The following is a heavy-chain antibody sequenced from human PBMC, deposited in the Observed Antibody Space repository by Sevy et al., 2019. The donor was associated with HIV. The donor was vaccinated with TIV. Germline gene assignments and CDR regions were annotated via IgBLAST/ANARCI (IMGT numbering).Heavy chain of an antibody. CDR1: GFTFGSYG. Sequence: GGSLRLSCVASGFTFGSYGMLWVRQAPGKGLECVSSISSSGSYIYYADSVKGRFTISRDDAKNSLYLQMNTLRAEDAALYYCARVRPYDTRDFDYWGQGTLVTVSS. CDR2: ISSSGSYI. CDR3: ARVRPYDTRDFDY. D-gene: IGHD3-22*01. J-gene: IGHJ4*02. V-gene: IGHV3-21*01.